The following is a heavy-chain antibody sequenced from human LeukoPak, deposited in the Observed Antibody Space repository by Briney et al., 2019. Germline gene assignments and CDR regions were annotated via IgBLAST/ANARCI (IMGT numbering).Heavy chain of an antibody. CDR1: GYTFTSYD. V-gene: IGHV1-8*01. D-gene: IGHD3-3*01. CDR3: ATDVLESYAFDI. CDR2: MNPNSGNT. Sequence: ASVKVSCKASGYTFTSYDINWVRQATGQGLEWMGWMNPNSGNTGYAQKFQGRVTMTRNTSISTAYMELSSLRSEDTAVYYCATDVLESYAFDIWGQGTMVTVSS. J-gene: IGHJ3*02.